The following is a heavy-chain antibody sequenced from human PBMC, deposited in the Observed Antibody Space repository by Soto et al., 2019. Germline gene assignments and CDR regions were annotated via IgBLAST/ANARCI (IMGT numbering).Heavy chain of an antibody. Sequence: PSETPSLTCTVSGYSISSGSYWGCIRQPPGKGPEWIASIYHGGTTFYNPSLKSRVTVSVDKSNNQFSLKLRSVTAADTAVYYCAKAHVVVVAGSTFDYWGHGTLVTVSS. CDR2: IYHGGTT. V-gene: IGHV4-38-2*02. J-gene: IGHJ4*01. CDR1: GYSISSGSY. D-gene: IGHD2-21*02. CDR3: AKAHVVVVAGSTFDY.